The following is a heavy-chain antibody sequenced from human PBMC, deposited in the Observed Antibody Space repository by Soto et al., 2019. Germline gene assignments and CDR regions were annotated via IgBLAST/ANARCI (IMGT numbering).Heavy chain of an antibody. D-gene: IGHD3-22*01. V-gene: IGHV1-18*01. CDR1: GYTFTSYC. J-gene: IGHJ3*02. CDR2: ISAYNGNT. CDR3: AAMYYYDSSGSYGAFDI. Sequence: GASVKVSCKASGYTFTSYCISWVRQAPGQGLEWMGWISAYNGNTNYAQKLQGRVTMTTDTSTSTAYMELRSLRSDDTAVYYCAAMYYYDSSGSYGAFDIWGQGTMVTVSS.